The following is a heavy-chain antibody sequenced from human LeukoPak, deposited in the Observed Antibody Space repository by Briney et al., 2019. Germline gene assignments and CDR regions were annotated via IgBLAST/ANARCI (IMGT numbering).Heavy chain of an antibody. CDR3: VRDLTSGARFDY. CDR1: GFTFADYA. CDR2: ISSDGNTK. J-gene: IGHJ4*02. Sequence: GGSLRLSCVASGFTFADYAFNWVRQAPGKGMEWLAIISSDGNTKSYADKMKGRFSISRDNFRDTVFLEVSTLRPEDTGLYYCVRDLTSGARFDYWGQGTLVTVSS. V-gene: IGHV3-30*04. D-gene: IGHD3-9*01.